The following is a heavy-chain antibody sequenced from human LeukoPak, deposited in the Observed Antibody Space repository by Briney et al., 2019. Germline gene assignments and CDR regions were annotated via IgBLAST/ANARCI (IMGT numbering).Heavy chain of an antibody. CDR3: ARDRWSHPFDY. Sequence: SETLSLTCTVSGGSISSGDYYWSWIRQPPGKGLEWIGSIYYVGSTYYNPSLKSRVTISVDTSKKQFSLKLSSVTAADTAVYYCARDRWSHPFDYWGQGTLVTVSS. V-gene: IGHV4-39*07. CDR2: IYYVGST. J-gene: IGHJ4*02. CDR1: GGSISSGDYY. D-gene: IGHD2-8*01.